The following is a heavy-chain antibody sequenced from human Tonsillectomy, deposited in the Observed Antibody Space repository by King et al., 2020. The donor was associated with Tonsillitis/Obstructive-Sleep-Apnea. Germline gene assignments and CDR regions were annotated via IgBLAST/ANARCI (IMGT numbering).Heavy chain of an antibody. Sequence: HVQLQPWGAGLLKPSETLSLTFAVYGGSFRGYYWIWIRQPPGKGLEWIGEINHSGSSNYNPSLKSRVTISVDTSKNQFSLNLSSVTAADTAIYYCARSTMFGVVITPLYFDYWGQGTLVTVSS. V-gene: IGHV4-34*01. CDR1: GGSFRGYY. CDR3: ARSTMFGVVITPLYFDY. J-gene: IGHJ4*02. CDR2: INHSGSS. D-gene: IGHD3-3*01.